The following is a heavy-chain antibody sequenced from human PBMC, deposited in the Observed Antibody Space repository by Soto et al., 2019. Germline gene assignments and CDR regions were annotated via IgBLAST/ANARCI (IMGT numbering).Heavy chain of an antibody. CDR1: WFIFRSHW. V-gene: IGHV3-74*01. J-gene: IGHJ4*02. CDR2: INTDGSST. CDR3: ASAETELGSCTTTNRLFDY. D-gene: IGHD2-2*01. Sequence: PGGPLILSGTPCWFIFRSHWMHLVRQAPWEGLVWVSRINTDGSSTVYAEAVKGRFTISRDNAKNTLYLQMDSLRAEDAAVYYCASAETELGSCTTTNRLFDYWPQGSLLT.